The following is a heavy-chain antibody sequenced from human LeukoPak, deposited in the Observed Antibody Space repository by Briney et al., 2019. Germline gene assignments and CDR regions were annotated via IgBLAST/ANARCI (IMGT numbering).Heavy chain of an antibody. CDR2: IYYSGST. Sequence: SETLSLTCTVSGGSISSYYWSRIRQPPGKGLEWIGYIYYSGSTNYNPSLKSRVTISVDTSKNQFSLKLSSVTAADTAVYYCAREVGSYYGAAGGGYYFDYWGQGTLVTVSS. V-gene: IGHV4-59*01. J-gene: IGHJ4*02. CDR1: GGSISSYY. CDR3: AREVGSYYGAAGGGYYFDY. D-gene: IGHD1-26*01.